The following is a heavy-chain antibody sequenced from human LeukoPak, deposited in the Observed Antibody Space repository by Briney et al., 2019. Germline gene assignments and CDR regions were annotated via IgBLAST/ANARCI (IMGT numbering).Heavy chain of an antibody. CDR1: GFTFSSYA. D-gene: IGHD7-27*01. CDR3: AKGTGDAGYYFDY. Sequence: GGSLRLSCAASGFTFSSYAMSWVRQAPGKGLEWDSSIRVGGETHYADSVKGRVTISRDNSENTLYLQMSGLRVEDTAVYHCAKGTGDAGYYFDYWGQGTLVTVSS. J-gene: IGHJ4*02. CDR2: IRVGGET. V-gene: IGHV3-23*01.